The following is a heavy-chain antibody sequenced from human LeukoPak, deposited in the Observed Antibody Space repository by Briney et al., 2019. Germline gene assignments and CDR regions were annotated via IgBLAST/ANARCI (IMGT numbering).Heavy chain of an antibody. D-gene: IGHD2-15*01. CDR3: ARGGSPYPDY. V-gene: IGHV1-18*01. CDR1: GYTFTNYG. J-gene: IGHJ4*02. CDR2: ISAINGDT. Sequence: GASVKVSCKASGYTFTNYGVTWVRQAPGQGLEWVGWISAINGDTSYAQKLQGRVTMTTDTSTSTAYMDLRSLRSDDTAVYYCARGGSPYPDYWGQGTLDTLPS.